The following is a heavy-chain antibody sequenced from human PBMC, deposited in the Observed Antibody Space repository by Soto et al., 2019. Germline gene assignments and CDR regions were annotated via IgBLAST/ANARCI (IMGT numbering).Heavy chain of an antibody. CDR3: ARFPDSVRGVTFTDWFDP. CDR1: GGTFSSYT. V-gene: IGHV1-69*02. J-gene: IGHJ5*02. D-gene: IGHD3-10*01. CDR2: IIPILGIA. Sequence: QVQLVQSGAEVKKPGSSVKVSCKASGGTFSSYTISWVRQAPGQGLEWMGRIIPILGIANYAQKFQGRVTITADKSTSTAYMELSSLRSEDTAVYYCARFPDSVRGVTFTDWFDPWGQGTLVTVSS.